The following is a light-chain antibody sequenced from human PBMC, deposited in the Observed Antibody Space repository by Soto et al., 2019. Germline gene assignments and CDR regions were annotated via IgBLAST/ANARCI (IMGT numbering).Light chain of an antibody. J-gene: IGKJ5*01. CDR3: HQYGSSPPVT. V-gene: IGKV3-20*01. CDR1: QSVSSTY. CDR2: GAS. Sequence: EIVLTQSPGTLSLSPGERATLSCRASQSVSSTYLAWYQQRPGQAPRLLIYGASGRATGIPDRFSGSGSGTDFTLTISRLEPEDFAVYYCHQYGSSPPVTFGQGTRLEMK.